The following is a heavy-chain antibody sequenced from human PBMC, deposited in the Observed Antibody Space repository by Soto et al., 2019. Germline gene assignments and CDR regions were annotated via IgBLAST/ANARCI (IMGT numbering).Heavy chain of an antibody. CDR2: IWYDGSNK. J-gene: IGHJ4*02. CDR1: GFTFSSYG. CDR3: ARECLHVFASFDWLFDY. V-gene: IGHV3-33*01. Sequence: GGSLRLSCAASGFTFSSYGMHWVRQAPGKGLEWVAVIWYDGSNKYYADSVKGRFTISRDNSKNTLYLQMNSLRAEDTAVYYCARECLHVFASFDWLFDYWGQGTLVTVSS. D-gene: IGHD3-9*01.